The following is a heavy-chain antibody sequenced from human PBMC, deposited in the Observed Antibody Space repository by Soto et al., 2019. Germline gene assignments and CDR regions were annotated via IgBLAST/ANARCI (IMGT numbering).Heavy chain of an antibody. J-gene: IGHJ6*02. Sequence: QVKLVESGGGVVQPGRSLRLSCAASGFTFSSYGMHWVRQAPGKGLDWVAVIWYDGSSKYYADSVKGRFTISRDNSNNTLNLQMTSLRAEDTAVYYCARGTSYGMDVWAHGNTVTVSS. V-gene: IGHV3-33*08. CDR2: IWYDGSSK. CDR3: ARGTSYGMDV. CDR1: GFTFSSYG.